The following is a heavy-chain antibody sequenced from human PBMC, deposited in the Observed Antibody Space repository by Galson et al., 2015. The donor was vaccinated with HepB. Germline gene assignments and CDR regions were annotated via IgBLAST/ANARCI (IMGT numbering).Heavy chain of an antibody. Sequence: SLRLSCAASGFTFEDYAKHWVRQVPGKGLEWVSGISWNSDFTGYADSVRGRFTISRDNAKYFLYLQMNSLRPEDTALYYCAQDLTYYYGSGSYFVGMDVWGQGTTVTVSS. V-gene: IGHV3-9*01. CDR1: GFTFEDYA. CDR3: AQDLTYYYGSGSYFVGMDV. CDR2: ISWNSDFT. J-gene: IGHJ6*02. D-gene: IGHD3-10*01.